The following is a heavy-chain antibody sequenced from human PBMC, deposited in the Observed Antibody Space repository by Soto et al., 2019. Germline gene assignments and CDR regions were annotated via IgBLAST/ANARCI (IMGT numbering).Heavy chain of an antibody. Sequence: QVQLVQSGAEVKKPGASVKVSCKASGYTFTGYYMHWVRQAPGQGLERMGWINPNSGGTNYAQKFQGRVTMTRDTSISTAYMELSRLRSDDTAVYYCARVNVVVVASTREYYFDYWGQGTLVTVSS. D-gene: IGHD2-15*01. V-gene: IGHV1-2*02. J-gene: IGHJ4*02. CDR3: ARVNVVVVASTREYYFDY. CDR1: GYTFTGYY. CDR2: INPNSGGT.